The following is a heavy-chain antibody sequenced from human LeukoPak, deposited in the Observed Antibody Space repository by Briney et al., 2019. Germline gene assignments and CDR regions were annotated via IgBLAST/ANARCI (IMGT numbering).Heavy chain of an antibody. CDR2: INPSGGST. CDR3: ARGGMVRDRRHFQFDH. Sequence: ASVKVSCKASGYTFTSYYMHWVRQAPGQGLEWMGIINPSGGSTNYAQKFQGRVTMTRDTSTSTVYMELSSLRSEDTAVYYCARGGMVRDRRHFQFDHWGQGTLVTVSS. CDR1: GYTFTSYY. D-gene: IGHD3-10*01. V-gene: IGHV1-46*01. J-gene: IGHJ4*02.